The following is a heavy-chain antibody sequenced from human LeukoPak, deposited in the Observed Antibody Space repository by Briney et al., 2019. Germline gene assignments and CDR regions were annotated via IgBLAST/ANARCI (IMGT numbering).Heavy chain of an antibody. CDR1: GFTFSSYS. Sequence: QPGGSLRLSCAASGFTFSSYSMNWVRQAPGKGLEWVSYISSSSSTIYYADSVKGRFTISRDNAKNSLYLQMNSLRAEDTAVYYCATIPYYDFWSGSYYYMDVWGKGTTVTVSS. CDR3: ATIPYYDFWSGSYYYMDV. CDR2: ISSSSSTI. D-gene: IGHD3-3*01. V-gene: IGHV3-48*01. J-gene: IGHJ6*03.